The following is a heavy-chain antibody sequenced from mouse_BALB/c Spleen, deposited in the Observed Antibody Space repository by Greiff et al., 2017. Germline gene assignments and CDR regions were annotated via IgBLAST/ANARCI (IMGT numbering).Heavy chain of an antibody. CDR3: ARQDSSGYAMDY. J-gene: IGHJ4*01. CDR2: ISSGGSYT. D-gene: IGHD3-2*01. CDR1: GFTFSSYA. Sequence: EVKLMESGGGLVKPGGSLKLSCAASGFTFSSYAMSWVRQTPEKRLEWVATISSGGSYTYYPDSVKGRFTISRDNAKNTLYLQMSSLRSEDTAMYYCARQDSSGYAMDYWGQGTSVTVSS. V-gene: IGHV5-9-3*01.